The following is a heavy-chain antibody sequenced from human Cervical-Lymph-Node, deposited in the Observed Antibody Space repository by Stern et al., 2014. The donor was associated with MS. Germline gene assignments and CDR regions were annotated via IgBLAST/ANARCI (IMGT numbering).Heavy chain of an antibody. Sequence: QVQLVESGPGLVKPSETLFLTCTGPGASISSNRDYWGWIRHPPGKGLEWIGIFRDSGSTYYNPPLKSRVTISVDTSTNQFSLKLTFLTAADTAVYFCARHYDRLLRSSFDSWGQGILVTVSS. CDR3: ARHYDRLLRSSFDS. J-gene: IGHJ4*02. V-gene: IGHV4-39*01. D-gene: IGHD1-26*01. CDR2: FRDSGST. CDR1: GASISSNRDY.